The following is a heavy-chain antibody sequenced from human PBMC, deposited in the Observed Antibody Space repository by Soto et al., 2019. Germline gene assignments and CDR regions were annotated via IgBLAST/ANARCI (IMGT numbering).Heavy chain of an antibody. CDR2: INHSGST. CDR1: GGSFSGYY. D-gene: IGHD5-18*01. J-gene: IGHJ6*02. Sequence: SETLSLTCAVYGGSFSGYYWSWIRQPPGKGLEWIGEINHSGSTNYNPSLKSRVTISVDTSKNQSSLKLSSVTAADTAVYYCARGSVDTAMVNYYYYGMDVWGQGTTVTVSS. CDR3: ARGSVDTAMVNYYYYGMDV. V-gene: IGHV4-34*01.